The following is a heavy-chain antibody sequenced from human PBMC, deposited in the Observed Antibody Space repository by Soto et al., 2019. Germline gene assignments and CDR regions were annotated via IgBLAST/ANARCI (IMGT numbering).Heavy chain of an antibody. V-gene: IGHV1-69*02. J-gene: IGHJ4*02. CDR3: AASYGSGYRAFDY. CDR1: GDTFSFYT. CDR2: INPIVSMS. D-gene: IGHD3-10*01. Sequence: QVQLVQSGTEVKKPGSSVKVSCKASGDTFSFYTINWVRQAPGVGLEWVGRINPIVSMSNYAQKFQGRVSMTADKSTSTAYMELRSLRSDDTAMYFCAASYGSGYRAFDYWGQGALVIVSS.